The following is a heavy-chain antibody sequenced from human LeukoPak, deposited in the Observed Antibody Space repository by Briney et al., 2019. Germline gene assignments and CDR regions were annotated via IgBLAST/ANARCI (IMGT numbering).Heavy chain of an antibody. Sequence: SVKVSCKASGGTFISYAISWVRQAPGQGLEWMGGIIPIFGTANYAQKFQGRVTITADESTSTAYMELSSLRSEDTAVYYCARDDGNLRPTRYYGMDVWGQGTTVTVSS. CDR2: IIPIFGTA. D-gene: IGHD2-15*01. J-gene: IGHJ6*02. CDR1: GGTFISYA. CDR3: ARDDGNLRPTRYYGMDV. V-gene: IGHV1-69*01.